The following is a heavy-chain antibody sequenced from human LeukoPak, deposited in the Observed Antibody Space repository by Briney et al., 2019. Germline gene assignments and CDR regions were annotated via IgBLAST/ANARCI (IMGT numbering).Heavy chain of an antibody. CDR1: GFTFSSYG. V-gene: IGHV3-30*02. CDR2: IWYDGSNK. D-gene: IGHD6-13*01. Sequence: GGTLRLSCAASGFTFSSYGMHWVRQAPGKGLEWVAVIWYDGSNKYYADSVKGRFTISRDNSKNTLCLQMNSLRAEDTAVYYCAKDFSPYCSSWYRSSDYWCQGTLVTVSS. CDR3: AKDFSPYCSSWYRSSDY. J-gene: IGHJ4*02.